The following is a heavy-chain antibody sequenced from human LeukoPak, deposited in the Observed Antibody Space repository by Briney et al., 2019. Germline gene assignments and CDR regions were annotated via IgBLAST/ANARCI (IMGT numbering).Heavy chain of an antibody. CDR1: GGSMTSHY. CDR2: IYYSGST. V-gene: IGHV4-59*11. CDR3: ARDFPDFAFDV. D-gene: IGHD1-14*01. Sequence: SGTLSLTCTVSGGSMTSHYWTWTRQPPGKGLEWIGYIYYSGSTDYSPSFQSRVTISVDTSKKQFSLKLSSVTAADTAVYYCARDFPDFAFDVWGQGTMVTVSS. J-gene: IGHJ3*01.